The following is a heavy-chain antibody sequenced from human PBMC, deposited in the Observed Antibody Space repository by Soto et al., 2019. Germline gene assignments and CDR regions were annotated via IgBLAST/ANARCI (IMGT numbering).Heavy chain of an antibody. Sequence: PGGSLRLSCAASGFTFSSYAMHWVRQAPGKGLEWVAVISYDGSNKYYADSVKGRFTISRDNSKNTLYLQMNSLRAEDTAVYYCATQPRMRGYCSGGSCSGDYWGQGTLVTVSS. D-gene: IGHD2-15*01. J-gene: IGHJ4*02. CDR3: ATQPRMRGYCSGGSCSGDY. CDR2: ISYDGSNK. CDR1: GFTFSSYA. V-gene: IGHV3-30-3*01.